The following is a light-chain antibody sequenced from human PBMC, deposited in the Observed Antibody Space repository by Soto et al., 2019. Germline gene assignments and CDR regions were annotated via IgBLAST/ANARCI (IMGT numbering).Light chain of an antibody. CDR1: SSNIGADYG. J-gene: IGLJ1*01. V-gene: IGLV1-40*01. CDR2: GNS. CDR3: QSYDSSLSAPYV. Sequence: QSVLTQPPSVSGAPGQRVTISCTGSSSNIGADYGVHWYQHLPGTAPKLLIYGNSNRPSGVPDRFSGSKSGPSASLAITGLQADDEADYYCQSYDSSLSAPYVFGTGTKVTVL.